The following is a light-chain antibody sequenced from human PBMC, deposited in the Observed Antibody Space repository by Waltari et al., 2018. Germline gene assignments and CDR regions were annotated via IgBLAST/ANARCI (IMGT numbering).Light chain of an antibody. V-gene: IGKV1-39*01. CDR1: QSISNF. Sequence: DIQMTQSPSSLSASIGDRLTITCRASQSISNFLNWYQPKPGKAPKILIYATSRLESGAPSRFSGSGSGTDFTLTISSLQLEDFATYYCQQSYSAPKTFGQGTRVEIK. CDR3: QQSYSAPKT. CDR2: ATS. J-gene: IGKJ1*01.